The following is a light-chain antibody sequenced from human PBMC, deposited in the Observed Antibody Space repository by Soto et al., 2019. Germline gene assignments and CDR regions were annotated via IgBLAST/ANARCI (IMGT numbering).Light chain of an antibody. CDR1: SSDVGGYNY. Sequence: QSVLTQPASVSGSPGQSITISCTGTSSDVGGYNYVSWYQQHPGKAPKLMIYEVSNRPSGVSNRFSGSKSGNTASLTISGLQAEDEADYDCSPYTSSSTPYAFGTGTKVTAL. J-gene: IGLJ1*01. CDR3: SPYTSSSTPYA. CDR2: EVS. V-gene: IGLV2-14*01.